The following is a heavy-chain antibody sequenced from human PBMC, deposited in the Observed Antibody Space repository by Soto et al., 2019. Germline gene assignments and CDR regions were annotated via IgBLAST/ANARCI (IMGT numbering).Heavy chain of an antibody. J-gene: IGHJ4*02. V-gene: IGHV3-53*02. CDR1: GFSVSRNY. D-gene: IGHD3-10*01. CDR2: VYSGGAT. Sequence: QLVETGGGLIQPGTSLTLSCAASGFSVSRNYMTWVRQAPGKGLEWVSFVYSGGATFYADSVKGRFIFSRDDSQNTMYLQMNNLRAEDTAVYYCARVPGRLWGRGTLVTVAS. CDR3: ARVPGRL.